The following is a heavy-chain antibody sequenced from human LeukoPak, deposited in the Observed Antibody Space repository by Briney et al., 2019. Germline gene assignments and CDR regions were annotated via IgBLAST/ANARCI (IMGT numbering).Heavy chain of an antibody. CDR2: IYYSGST. V-gene: IGHV4-59*01. CDR3: ARGDHYDILTGYTGYYFDY. J-gene: IGHJ4*02. Sequence: SETLSLTCTVSGGSISSYYWSWLRQPPGKGLEWIGYIYYSGSTNYNPSLKSRVTISVDTSKNQFSLKLSSVTAADTAVYYCARGDHYDILTGYTGYYFDYWGQGTLVTVSS. D-gene: IGHD3-9*01. CDR1: GGSISSYY.